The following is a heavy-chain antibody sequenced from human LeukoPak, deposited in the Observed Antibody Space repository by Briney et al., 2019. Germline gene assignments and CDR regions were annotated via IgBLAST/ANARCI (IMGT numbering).Heavy chain of an antibody. CDR2: ISWNSGSK. Sequence: PGRSLRLXCAASGFTFDDYAMHWVRQAPGKGLEWVSGISWNSGSKGYADSVKGRFTISRDNAKNSLYLQMNSLRAEDMALYYCAKDSSSSGRELNYWGQGTLVTVSS. V-gene: IGHV3-9*03. CDR1: GFTFDDYA. CDR3: AKDSSSSGRELNY. J-gene: IGHJ4*02. D-gene: IGHD6-6*01.